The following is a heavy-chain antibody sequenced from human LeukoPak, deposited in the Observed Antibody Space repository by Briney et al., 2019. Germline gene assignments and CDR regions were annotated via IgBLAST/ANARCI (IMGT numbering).Heavy chain of an antibody. CDR2: MFHGGST. CDR3: ARVLSSGYWVDP. CDR1: GGSTTSSIYH. V-gene: IGHV4-39*01. J-gene: IGHJ5*02. Sequence: SETLSLTCTVSGGSTTSSIYHWVWIRQPPWEGLEWIGSMFHGGSTYDNPSLKSRVTISGDASKNQFSLKLTSVIATDTAVYYCARVLSSGYWVDPWGQGTLVTVSS. D-gene: IGHD3-22*01.